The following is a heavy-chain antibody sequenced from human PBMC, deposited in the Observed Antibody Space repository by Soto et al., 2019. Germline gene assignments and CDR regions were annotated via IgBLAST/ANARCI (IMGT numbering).Heavy chain of an antibody. CDR2: ISNDGSKR. V-gene: IGHV3-30-3*01. CDR1: GFSFSTYA. J-gene: IGHJ4*02. D-gene: IGHD6-19*01. Sequence: VGSLRLSCATSGFSFSTYAIHWVRQAPGKGLDWVAVISNDGSKRYYAQSVKGRFTVSRDNSNNTVDLQMNSLRAEDTALYYCARSIAVAGLDYWGPGTLVTVSS. CDR3: ARSIAVAGLDY.